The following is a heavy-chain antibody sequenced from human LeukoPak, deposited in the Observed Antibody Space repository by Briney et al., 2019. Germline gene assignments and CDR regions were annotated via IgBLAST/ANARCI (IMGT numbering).Heavy chain of an antibody. CDR2: ISYDGSNK. V-gene: IGHV3-30*04. CDR1: GFTFSSYA. CDR3: ARVLMKIVVVNIDY. J-gene: IGHJ4*02. Sequence: PGRSLRLSCAASGFTFSSYAMHWVRQAPGKGLEWVAVISYDGSNKYYADSVKGRFTISRDNSKNTLYLQMNSLRAEDTAVYYCARVLMKIVVVNIDYWGQGTLVTVSS. D-gene: IGHD3-22*01.